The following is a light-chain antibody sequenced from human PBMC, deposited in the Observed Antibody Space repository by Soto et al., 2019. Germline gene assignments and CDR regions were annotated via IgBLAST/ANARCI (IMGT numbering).Light chain of an antibody. Sequence: QSVLTQLPSASGSFGQSVTISCTGTSSDVGGYNYVSWYQQHPGKAPKLMIYEVSERPSGVPDRFSGSKSGNTASLTVSGLQADDEADYYCSSYSGTNYHYAFGTGTKVTVL. V-gene: IGLV2-8*01. CDR3: SSYSGTNYHYA. CDR2: EVS. CDR1: SSDVGGYNY. J-gene: IGLJ1*01.